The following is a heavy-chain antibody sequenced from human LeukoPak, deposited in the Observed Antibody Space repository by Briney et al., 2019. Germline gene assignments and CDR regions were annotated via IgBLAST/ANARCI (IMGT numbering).Heavy chain of an antibody. CDR2: IYYSGST. V-gene: IGHV4-59*01. J-gene: IGHJ5*02. CDR3: ARGSIWLQFGIWFDP. D-gene: IGHD5-24*01. Sequence: PSETLSLTCPVSGGSISSYYCSWIRQPPGKGLEWIGYIYYSGSTNYNPSLKSRVTISVDTSKNQFSLKLSSVTAADTAVYYCARGSIWLQFGIWFDPWGQGTLVTVSS. CDR1: GGSISSYY.